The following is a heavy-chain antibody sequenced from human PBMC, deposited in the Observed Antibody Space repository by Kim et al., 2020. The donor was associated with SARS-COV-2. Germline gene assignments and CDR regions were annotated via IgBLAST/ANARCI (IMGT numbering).Heavy chain of an antibody. CDR3: ARGRTFHSPELSALLPFDY. CDR1: GGSFSGYY. D-gene: IGHD2-15*01. Sequence: SETLSLTCVVYGGSFSGYYWSWIRQPPGKGLEWIGEINHSGSTNYNPSLKSRVTISVDTSKNQFSLKLTSVTAADRAMYYCARGRTFHSPELSALLPFDYWGQGTVVTVSS. V-gene: IGHV4-34*01. J-gene: IGHJ4*02. CDR2: INHSGST.